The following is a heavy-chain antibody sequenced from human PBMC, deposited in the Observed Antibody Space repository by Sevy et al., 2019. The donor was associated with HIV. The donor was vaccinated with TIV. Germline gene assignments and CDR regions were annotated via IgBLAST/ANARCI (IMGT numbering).Heavy chain of an antibody. Sequence: GGFLRLSCAASGFNFNIAAIHWVRQAPGRGLEWVARIRSRADSYETEYSASVRGRFTISRDDSRTTAYLQMNSLKTEDTAVYCCTRQGVIAELDLWGQGTLVTVSS. V-gene: IGHV3-73*01. D-gene: IGHD2-15*01. CDR3: TRQGVIAELDL. J-gene: IGHJ5*02. CDR1: GFNFNIAA. CDR2: IRSRADSYET.